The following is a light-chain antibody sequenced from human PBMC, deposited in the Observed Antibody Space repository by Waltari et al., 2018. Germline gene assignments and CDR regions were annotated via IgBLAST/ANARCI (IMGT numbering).Light chain of an antibody. CDR3: HQYNDWPPA. Sequence: EIEMTQSPATLSVSPGERATLSCRASQSVSSNLAWYQQKPGQAPRLLIYGASTRATGIPARFSGSGSRTEFTLTISSPQSEDFAVYYCHQYNDWPPAFGQGTKVEIK. CDR1: QSVSSN. J-gene: IGKJ1*01. CDR2: GAS. V-gene: IGKV3-15*01.